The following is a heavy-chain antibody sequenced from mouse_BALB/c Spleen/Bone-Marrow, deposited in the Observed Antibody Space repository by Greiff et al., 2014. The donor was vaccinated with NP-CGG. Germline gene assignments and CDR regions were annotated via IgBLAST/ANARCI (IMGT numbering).Heavy chain of an antibody. CDR3: ARERRNYGSIYDYYALDY. V-gene: IGHV5-17*02. Sequence: EVMLVESGGGLVQPGGSRKLSCAASGFTFSSFGMHWVRQAPEKGLEWVAYISSGSSTIYYADTVKGRFTISRDNPKNTLFLQMTSLRSEDTAMYYCARERRNYGSIYDYYALDYWGQGTSVTVSS. J-gene: IGHJ4*01. D-gene: IGHD1-1*01. CDR2: ISSGSSTI. CDR1: GFTFSSFG.